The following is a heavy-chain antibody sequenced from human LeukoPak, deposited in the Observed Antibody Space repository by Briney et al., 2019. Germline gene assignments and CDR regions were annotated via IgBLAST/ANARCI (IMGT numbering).Heavy chain of an antibody. Sequence: GGSLRLSCAASGFTFSSYWMSWVRQAPGKGLEWVANIKQDGSEKYYVDSVKGRFTISRDNAKNSLYLQMNSLRAEDTAVYYCARESGERAYIWVGEAEANWFDPWGQGTLVNV. CDR1: GFTFSSYW. CDR2: IKQDGSEK. D-gene: IGHD3-10*01. V-gene: IGHV3-7*01. J-gene: IGHJ5*02. CDR3: ARESGERAYIWVGEAEANWFDP.